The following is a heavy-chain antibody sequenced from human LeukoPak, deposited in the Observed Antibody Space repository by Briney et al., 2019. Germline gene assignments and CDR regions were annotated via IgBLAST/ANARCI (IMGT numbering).Heavy chain of an antibody. D-gene: IGHD3-22*01. CDR1: GGTFSSYA. V-gene: IGHV1-69*01. CDR2: IIPIFGTA. J-gene: IGHJ4*02. Sequence: SVKVSCKASGGTFSSYAISWVRQAPGQGLEWMGGIIPIFGTANYAQKFQGRVTITADESTSTAYMELSSLRSEDTAVYYCARQPPYYYDSSGYYYPYYWGQGTLVTVSS. CDR3: ARQPPYYYDSSGYYYPYY.